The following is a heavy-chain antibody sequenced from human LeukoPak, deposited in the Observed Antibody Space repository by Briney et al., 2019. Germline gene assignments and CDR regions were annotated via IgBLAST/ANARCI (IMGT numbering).Heavy chain of an antibody. CDR1: GFTFSRHG. J-gene: IGHJ4*02. CDR2: ISNDGSRK. D-gene: IGHD3-3*01. Sequence: PGGSLRLSCAPSGFTFSRHGMHWVRQAPGKGLEWVAIISNDGSRKYYAHSVKGRFTISRDNSKNTLYLQMNSLRAEDTAVYYCAKSSLDFWSGYYLSSDFDYWGQGTLVTVSS. V-gene: IGHV3-30*18. CDR3: AKSSLDFWSGYYLSSDFDY.